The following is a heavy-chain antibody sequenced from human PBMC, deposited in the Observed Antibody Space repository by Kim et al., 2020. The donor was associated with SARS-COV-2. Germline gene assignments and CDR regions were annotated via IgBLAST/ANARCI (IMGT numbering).Heavy chain of an antibody. J-gene: IGHJ5*02. V-gene: IGHV4-61*02. Sequence: NPSLKSQVTIAVDRSKQQFSLKLSSVTAADTAVYFGARVQGGYKRGNWFDPWGQGTLVTVSS. D-gene: IGHD5-12*01. CDR3: ARVQGGYKRGNWFDP.